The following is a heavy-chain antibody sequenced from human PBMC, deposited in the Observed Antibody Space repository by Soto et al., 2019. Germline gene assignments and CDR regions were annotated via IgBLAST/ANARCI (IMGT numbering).Heavy chain of an antibody. V-gene: IGHV4-59*01. D-gene: IGHD1-1*01. CDR2: VYYSGST. Sequence: QVQLQESGPGLVKPSETLSLTCTVSGASISSYYWSWIRQPPGKGLEWIGYVYYSGSTNYNPSPKRRVTISVDTSKNQVSLKLSSVTAADTAMYYCARDTTPSLWGQGTLVTVSS. J-gene: IGHJ4*02. CDR3: ARDTTPSL. CDR1: GASISSYY.